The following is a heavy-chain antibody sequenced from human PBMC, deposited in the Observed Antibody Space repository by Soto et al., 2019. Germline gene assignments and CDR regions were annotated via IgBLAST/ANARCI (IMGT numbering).Heavy chain of an antibody. CDR2: SSSSGTIT. Sequence: PGGSLRLSCEASGFTFSDYYMSWIRQAPGRGLEWISYSSSSGTITRYSDSVKGRFSISRDNTKNFLYLQMNSLRAEDTAVYYCASSSDNYYVLDYWGQGTPVTLSS. J-gene: IGHJ4*02. CDR3: ASSSDNYYVLDY. D-gene: IGHD3-10*02. V-gene: IGHV3-11*06. CDR1: GFTFSDYY.